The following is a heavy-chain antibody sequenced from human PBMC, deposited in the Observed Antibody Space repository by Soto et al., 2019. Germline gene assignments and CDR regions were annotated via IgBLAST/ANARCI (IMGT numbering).Heavy chain of an antibody. D-gene: IGHD3-22*01. J-gene: IGHJ4*02. CDR3: ARGYYDSSGPIPPPY. V-gene: IGHV3-21*01. Sequence: EVQLVESGGGLVKPGGSLRLSCAASGFTFSSYSMNWVRQAPGKGLEWVSSISSSSSYIYYADSVKGRFTISRDNAKNSLYLQMNSLRAEDTAVYYCARGYYDSSGPIPPPYWGQGTLVTVSS. CDR1: GFTFSSYS. CDR2: ISSSSSYI.